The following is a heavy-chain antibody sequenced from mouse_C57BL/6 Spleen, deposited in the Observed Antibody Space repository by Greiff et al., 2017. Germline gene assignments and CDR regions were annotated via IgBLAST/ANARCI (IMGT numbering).Heavy chain of an antibody. CDR1: GYTFTGYE. V-gene: IGHV1-15*01. CDR2: IDPDTGGT. Sequence: QVHVKQSGAELVRPGASVKLSCKASGYTFTGYEMHWVKQTPLHGLEWIGAIDPDTGGTAYNQKFKGKAILTADKSSSTAYMALRSLTSEDSAVYYCTSRLGHAMDYWGQGTSVTVSS. J-gene: IGHJ4*01. D-gene: IGHD4-1*01. CDR3: TSRLGHAMDY.